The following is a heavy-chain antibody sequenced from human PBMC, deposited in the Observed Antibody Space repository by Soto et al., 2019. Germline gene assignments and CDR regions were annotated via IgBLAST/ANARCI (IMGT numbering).Heavy chain of an antibody. CDR3: ARGHGAFRGALDV. V-gene: IGHV1-18*01. CDR2: IRAYSADT. D-gene: IGHD1-26*01. CDR1: GYRFETYA. J-gene: IGHJ6*02. Sequence: APVKVSCKASGYRFETYAMTRVRQDPGQGLEWMGWIRAYSADTYSAQKFQDRLTMTKDTYTGTAYMELRSVTSDDTAVHNCARGHGAFRGALDVWGQGATVPVSS.